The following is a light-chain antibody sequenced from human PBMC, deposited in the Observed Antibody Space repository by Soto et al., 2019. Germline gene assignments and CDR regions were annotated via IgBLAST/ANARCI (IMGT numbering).Light chain of an antibody. CDR1: KRSSSW. CDR3: RQLDSYPGT. J-gene: IGKJ1*01. V-gene: IGKV1-5*01. CDR2: YGS. Sequence: DIQITQSPSTLSASVGDRVTITCRGSKRSSSWLAGYQQKPGKAPKRLIIYGSSLESGVTSGWISSGSCTEVTPTISSRQAEDVATDYCRQLDSYPGTFGQGTKVDIK.